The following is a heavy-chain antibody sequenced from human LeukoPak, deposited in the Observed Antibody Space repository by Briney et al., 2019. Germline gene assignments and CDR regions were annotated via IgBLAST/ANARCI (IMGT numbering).Heavy chain of an antibody. CDR1: GGSISSGGYY. Sequence: PSETLSLTCTVSGGSISSGGYYWSWIRQHPGKGLEWIGYIYYSGSTYYNPSLKSRVTISVDTSKNQFSLKLSSVTAADTAVYYCARGSVITFGGVIVKGNYFDYWGQGTLVTVSS. D-gene: IGHD3-16*02. CDR3: ARGSVITFGGVIVKGNYFDY. CDR2: IYYSGST. J-gene: IGHJ4*02. V-gene: IGHV4-31*03.